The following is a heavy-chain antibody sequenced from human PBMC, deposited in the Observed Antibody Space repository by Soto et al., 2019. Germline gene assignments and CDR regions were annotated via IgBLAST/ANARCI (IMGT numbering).Heavy chain of an antibody. J-gene: IGHJ4*02. Sequence: GGSLRLSCVVSAFPFGNYAMHWVRQAPGKGLEWVAKICSDGGHTEYADDVQGRFTISRDNSRSTLYLHMSSLRVEDSAGYYCTRDYYSDNSGRFDIWDQGTVVTVSS. V-gene: IGHV3-30*02. CDR3: TRDYYSDNSGRFDI. CDR1: AFPFGNYA. D-gene: IGHD3-22*01. CDR2: ICSDGGHT.